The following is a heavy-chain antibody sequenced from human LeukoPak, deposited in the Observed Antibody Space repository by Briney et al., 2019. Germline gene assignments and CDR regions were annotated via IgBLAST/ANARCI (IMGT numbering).Heavy chain of an antibody. CDR2: IGGSGGST. J-gene: IGHJ4*02. CDR1: GFTFSSYG. D-gene: IGHD3-3*01. Sequence: GGSLRLSCAASGFTFSSYGMSWVRQAPGKGLEWVSGIGGSGGSTYYADSVKGRFTISRDNSKNTLYLQMTSLRAEDTAVYYCAKANRFVGVVIYFDYWGQGTLVTVSS. V-gene: IGHV3-23*01. CDR3: AKANRFVGVVIYFDY.